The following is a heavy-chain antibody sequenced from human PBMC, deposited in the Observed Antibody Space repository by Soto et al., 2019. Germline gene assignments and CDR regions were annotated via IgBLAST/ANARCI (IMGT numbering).Heavy chain of an antibody. CDR2: ISSSSSYI. Sequence: PGGSLRLSCAASGFTFSSYSMNWVRQAPGKGLEWVSSISSSSSYIYYADSVKGRSTISRDNAKNSLYLQMNSLRAEDTAVYYCARVVGARGYYYYYGMDVWGQGTTVTVSS. D-gene: IGHD1-26*01. J-gene: IGHJ6*02. CDR3: ARVVGARGYYYYYGMDV. V-gene: IGHV3-21*01. CDR1: GFTFSSYS.